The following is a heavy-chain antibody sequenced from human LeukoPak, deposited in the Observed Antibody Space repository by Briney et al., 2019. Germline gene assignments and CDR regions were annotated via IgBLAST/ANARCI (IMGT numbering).Heavy chain of an antibody. V-gene: IGHV3-21*01. D-gene: IGHD6-19*01. CDR1: GFTFSSYS. CDR3: ARVPHINSSGWDFDY. Sequence: GGSLRLSXAASGFTFSSYSMNSVRQAPGKGLEWISSISSSSSYIYYADSVKGRFTISRDNAKNSLYLQMNSLRAEDTAVYYCARVPHINSSGWDFDYWGQGTLVTVSS. CDR2: ISSSSSYI. J-gene: IGHJ4*02.